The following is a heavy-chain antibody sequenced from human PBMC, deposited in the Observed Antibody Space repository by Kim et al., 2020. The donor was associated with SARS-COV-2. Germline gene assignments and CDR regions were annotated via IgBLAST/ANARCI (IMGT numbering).Heavy chain of an antibody. CDR2: IWYDGNTK. Sequence: GGSLRLSCVASGFIFSRYGMHWVRQSPGKGPEWVAVIWYDGNTKWIADSVKGRFIISRDNSNNTLHLQMNSLRVEDTAVYYCATDPHTHGYFDLWGRGTLVTVST. CDR3: ATDPHTHGYFDL. V-gene: IGHV3-33*01. J-gene: IGHJ2*01. CDR1: GFIFSRYG.